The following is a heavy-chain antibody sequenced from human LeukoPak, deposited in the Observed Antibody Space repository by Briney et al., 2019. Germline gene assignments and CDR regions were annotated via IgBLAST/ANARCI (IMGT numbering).Heavy chain of an antibody. Sequence: GGSLRLSCAASGFTFSRFWIHWVRQVPGKGLVWVSHINPDGSTTTYADSVKGRFTISRDNAKNTLYLQMNSLRVEDTAVYYCVTDHTGKEDKWGQGTLVTVSS. D-gene: IGHD1-1*01. CDR2: INPDGSTT. CDR3: VTDHTGKEDK. CDR1: GFTFSRFW. J-gene: IGHJ4*02. V-gene: IGHV3-74*01.